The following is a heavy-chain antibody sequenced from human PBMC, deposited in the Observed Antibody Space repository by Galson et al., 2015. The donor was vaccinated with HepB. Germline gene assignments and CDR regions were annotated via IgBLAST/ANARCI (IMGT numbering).Heavy chain of an antibody. CDR2: ISPFNGDT. CDR1: AYTFTSYG. CDR3: AREKGSGSYYP. J-gene: IGHJ5*02. Sequence: SVKVSCKASAYTFTSYGVSWVRQAPGQGLEWMGWISPFNGDTNFAQKFQDRVTMTTDTSTSTAYMELSSLRSEDTAVYYCAREKGSGSYYPWGQGTLVTVSS. V-gene: IGHV1-18*01. D-gene: IGHD3-10*01.